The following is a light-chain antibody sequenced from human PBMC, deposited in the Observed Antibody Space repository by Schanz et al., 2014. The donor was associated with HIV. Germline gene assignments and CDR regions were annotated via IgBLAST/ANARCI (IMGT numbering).Light chain of an antibody. J-gene: IGKJ4*01. V-gene: IGKV3-20*01. CDR3: QYFGNSGGT. CDR1: PRLSSSY. Sequence: EIVLTQSPGSLSLSPGGRATLSCGASPRLSSSYLAWYQQKRDQPPRLVIYATSTRAAGIPDRFSGTGSGTDFTLTISSLEPEDFAVYYCQYFGNSGGTFGGGTKVEIK. CDR2: ATS.